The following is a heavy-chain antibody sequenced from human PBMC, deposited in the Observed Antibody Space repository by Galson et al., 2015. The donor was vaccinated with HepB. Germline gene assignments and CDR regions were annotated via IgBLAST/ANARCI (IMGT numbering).Heavy chain of an antibody. CDR1: GGSISSYY. D-gene: IGHD6-19*01. Sequence: SETLSLTCTVSGGSISSYYWSWIRQPPGKGLEWIGYIYYSGSTNYNPSLKSRVTISVDTSKNQFSLKLSSVTAADTAVYYCARDGRYGGGWYGGQYNWFDPWGQGTLVTVSS. CDR3: ARDGRYGGGWYGGQYNWFDP. V-gene: IGHV4-59*01. CDR2: IYYSGST. J-gene: IGHJ5*02.